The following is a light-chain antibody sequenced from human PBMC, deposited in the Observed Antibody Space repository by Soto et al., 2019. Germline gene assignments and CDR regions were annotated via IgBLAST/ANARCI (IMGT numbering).Light chain of an antibody. CDR1: QSVLYSSNNKNY. Sequence: DIVMTQSPDSLAVSLGERATINCKSSQSVLYSSNNKNYLAWYQQRPGQPPKLLIYWASTRESGVPDRFSCSGSGTDFTLTITSLQAEDVAFYYCQQSESTPPTFGQGTKLEIK. J-gene: IGKJ2*01. V-gene: IGKV4-1*01. CDR3: QQSESTPPT. CDR2: WAS.